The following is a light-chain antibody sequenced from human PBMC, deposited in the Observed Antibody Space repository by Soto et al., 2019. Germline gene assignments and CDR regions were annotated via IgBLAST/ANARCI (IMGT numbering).Light chain of an antibody. V-gene: IGKV3-11*01. CDR3: HQRSDWPST. J-gene: IGKJ4*01. Sequence: EIVLTQSPATLSLSPGDRATLSCRASQSVGSYLGWYQQSPGQAPRLLIYDSPNRATGTPSRFSGSGSGTDFTLTISSLEPEDLAVYYCHQRSDWPSTFGGGTKVEIK. CDR2: DSP. CDR1: QSVGSY.